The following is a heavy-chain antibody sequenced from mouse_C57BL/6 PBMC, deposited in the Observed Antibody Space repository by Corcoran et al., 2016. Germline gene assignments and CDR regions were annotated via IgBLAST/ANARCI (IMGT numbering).Heavy chain of an antibody. Sequence: DVQLQESGPGLVKTSQSLSLTCSVTGYSITSGYYWKWIRQVPGNKLEWMGYRSYDGSNNYNPTLKNRNTNTRDTSKNQVFLKLNSGTTEDTATDDCARERLLAYWGQGTLFTVSA. V-gene: IGHV3-6*01. CDR1: GYSITSGYY. CDR2: RSYDGSN. D-gene: IGHD1-1*01. CDR3: ARERLLAY. J-gene: IGHJ3*01.